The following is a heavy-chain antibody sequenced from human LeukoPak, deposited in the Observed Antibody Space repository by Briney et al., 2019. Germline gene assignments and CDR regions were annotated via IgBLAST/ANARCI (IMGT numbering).Heavy chain of an antibody. CDR3: ARHYDILAGYYTSHAFDI. J-gene: IGHJ3*02. V-gene: IGHV4-59*04. CDR1: GGSMTGYY. Sequence: SETLSLTCTISGGSMTGYYWSWIRQPPGKGLEWIGYIYYSGSTYYNPSLKSRVTISVDTSKNQFSLKLSSVTAADTAVYYCARHYDILAGYYTSHAFDIWGQGTRVTVSS. D-gene: IGHD3-9*01. CDR2: IYYSGST.